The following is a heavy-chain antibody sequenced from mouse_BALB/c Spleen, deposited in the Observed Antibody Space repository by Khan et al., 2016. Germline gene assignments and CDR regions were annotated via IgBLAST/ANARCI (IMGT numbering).Heavy chain of an antibody. CDR2: ISYSGST. Sequence: EVQLQESGPGLVKPSQSLSLTCTVTGYSITSDYAWNWIRQFPGNKLEWMGYISYSGSTSYNPSLKSRISITRDTSKNQFFLQLNSVTTEDTATCYCASNWDEEDYWGQGTLVTVSA. CDR3: ASNWDEEDY. V-gene: IGHV3-2*02. D-gene: IGHD4-1*02. CDR1: GYSITSDYA. J-gene: IGHJ3*01.